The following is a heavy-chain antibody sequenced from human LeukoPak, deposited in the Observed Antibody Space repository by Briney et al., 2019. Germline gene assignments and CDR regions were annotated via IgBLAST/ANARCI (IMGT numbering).Heavy chain of an antibody. CDR3: AKDGSAGWDWYFDL. J-gene: IGHJ2*01. D-gene: IGHD1-26*01. CDR1: GFTFSSYA. CDR2: ISGSGGST. V-gene: IGHV3-23*01. Sequence: GGSLRLSCAASGFTFSSYAMCWVRQAPGKGLEWVSAISGSGGSTYYADSVKGRFTISRDNSKNTLYLQMNSLRAEDTAVYYCAKDGSAGWDWYFDLWGRGTLVTVSS.